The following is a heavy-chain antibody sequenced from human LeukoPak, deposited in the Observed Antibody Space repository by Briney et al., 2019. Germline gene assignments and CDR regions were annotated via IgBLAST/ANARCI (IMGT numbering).Heavy chain of an antibody. CDR2: ISWNGDTI. J-gene: IGHJ1*01. CDR1: GFTFDDYA. D-gene: IGHD6-19*01. CDR3: AKTLAGPFEYFQH. Sequence: SLRLSCAASGFTFDDYAMHWVRQAPGKGLEWVSGISWNGDTIDYADSVKGRFTISRDNAKNSLYLQMNSLRAEDTALYYCAKTLAGPFEYFQHWGQGTPVTVSS. V-gene: IGHV3-9*01.